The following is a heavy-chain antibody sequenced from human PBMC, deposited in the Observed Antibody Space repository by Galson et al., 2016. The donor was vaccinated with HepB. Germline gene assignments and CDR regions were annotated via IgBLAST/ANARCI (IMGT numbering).Heavy chain of an antibody. J-gene: IGHJ4*02. CDR1: GFVFSNFG. V-gene: IGHV3-23*01. CDR2: TSTRRTT. D-gene: IGHD1-1*01. Sequence: SLRLSCAASGFVFSNFGLSWVRQAPGKGLEWVASTSTRRTTYYSDPVQGRFTISRDNSNNTLYLQMNGLRAEDTAVYYCAKERLVRRIFDHWGQGTLLTVSS. CDR3: AKERLVRRIFDH.